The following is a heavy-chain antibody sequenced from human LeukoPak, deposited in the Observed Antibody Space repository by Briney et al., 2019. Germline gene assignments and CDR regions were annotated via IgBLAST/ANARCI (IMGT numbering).Heavy chain of an antibody. CDR2: INPKSGGT. CDR3: ARGTGIQDY. J-gene: IGHJ4*02. V-gene: IGHV1-2*02. Sequence: ASLKVSCKASGYTFTGYYIHWVRQAPGQGLEWMGWINPKSGGTNYVQKFQGRVTITTDTSNTTAYMELNRLRFDDTAVYYCARGTGIQDYWGQGTLVTVSS. CDR1: GYTFTGYY. D-gene: IGHD5-18*01.